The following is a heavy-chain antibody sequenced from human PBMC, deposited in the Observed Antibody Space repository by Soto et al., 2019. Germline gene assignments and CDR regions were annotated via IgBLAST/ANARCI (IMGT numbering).Heavy chain of an antibody. CDR1: GFTFSGYA. J-gene: IGHJ6*02. V-gene: IGHV3-23*01. CDR3: GTSPEFYYYAMDV. CDR2: ITGSGTST. Sequence: GGSLRLSCAASGFTFSGYAMTWVRQAPGKGLEWVSSITGSGTSTYYADSVKGRFIISRDNSKNTVSPQMNSLRADDTAVYYCGTSPEFYYYAMDVWGQGTTVTVSS.